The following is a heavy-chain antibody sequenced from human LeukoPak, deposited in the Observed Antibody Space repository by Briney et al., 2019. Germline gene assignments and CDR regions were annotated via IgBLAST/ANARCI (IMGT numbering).Heavy chain of an antibody. CDR3: ARNGAWGSYRLHDF. CDR1: GYIFTAYY. Sequence: ASVKVSCKASGYIFTAYYIHWVRQAPGQGLEWMGWINPNSGGTNYAQKFQGRVTMTRDTSISTAYMELTNLISDDTAVYYCARNGAWGSYRLHDFWGQGTLVTVSS. V-gene: IGHV1-2*02. CDR2: INPNSGGT. J-gene: IGHJ4*02. D-gene: IGHD3-16*02.